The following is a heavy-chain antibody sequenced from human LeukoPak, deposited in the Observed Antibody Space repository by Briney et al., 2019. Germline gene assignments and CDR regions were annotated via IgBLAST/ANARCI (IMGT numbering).Heavy chain of an antibody. CDR2: IYYSGST. D-gene: IGHD6-19*01. V-gene: IGHV4-59*01. CDR3: ARHGSDWAFDF. Sequence: SETLSLSCTVSGGSISSYYWSWIRQPPGKGLEWIGYIYYSGSTNYNPSLKSRVTISVDTSKNQFSLKLSSVTAADTAIYYCARHGSDWAFDFWGQGTLVTVSS. J-gene: IGHJ4*02. CDR1: GGSISSYY.